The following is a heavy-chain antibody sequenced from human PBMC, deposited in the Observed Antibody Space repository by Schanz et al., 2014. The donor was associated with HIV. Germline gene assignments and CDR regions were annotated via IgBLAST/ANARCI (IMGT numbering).Heavy chain of an antibody. J-gene: IGHJ4*02. Sequence: EVQLLESGGGLVQPGGSLRLSCAASGFTFSSYAMSWVRQAPGKGLEWVSAISGSGGSTYYADSVKGRFTISRDNSKNTLYLQMNSLRAEDTAVYYCARDSSSQGYFDSWGQGTLVSVSS. CDR2: ISGSGGST. D-gene: IGHD6-13*01. CDR3: ARDSSSQGYFDS. V-gene: IGHV3-23*01. CDR1: GFTFSSYA.